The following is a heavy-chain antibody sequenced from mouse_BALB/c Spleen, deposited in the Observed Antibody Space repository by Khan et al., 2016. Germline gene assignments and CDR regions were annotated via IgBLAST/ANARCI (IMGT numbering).Heavy chain of an antibody. J-gene: IGHJ4*01. V-gene: IGHV5-12*02. CDR2: ISNDGGST. Sequence: EVELVESGGGLVQPGGSLKFSCAISGFTFSDYYMYWVRQTPEKRLEWVAYISNDGGSTYYQDTVKGRFTISRDNAKNTLYLQMSRLKSEDTAMYYCARQAYGISLPYAMDYWGQGTSVTVSS. CDR3: ARQAYGISLPYAMDY. CDR1: GFTFSDYY. D-gene: IGHD1-1*01.